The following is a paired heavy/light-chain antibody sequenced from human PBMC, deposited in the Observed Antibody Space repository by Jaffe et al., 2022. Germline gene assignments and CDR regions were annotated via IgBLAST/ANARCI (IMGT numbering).Light chain of an antibody. J-gene: IGKJ3*01. Sequence: DIQMTQSPSSLSASVGDRVTITCRASQSISSYLNWYQQKPGKAPKLLIYAASSLQSGVPSRFSGSGSGTDFTLTISSLQPEDFATYYCQQSYSTYMFTFGPGTKVDIK. CDR2: AAS. CDR1: QSISSY. V-gene: IGKV1-39*01. CDR3: QQSYSTYMFT.
Heavy chain of an antibody. V-gene: IGHV4-59*01. CDR1: GGSISSYY. D-gene: IGHD3-10*01. CDR2: IYYSGST. Sequence: QVQLQESGPGLVKPSETLSLTCTVSGGSISSYYWSWIRQPPGKGLEWIGYIYYSGSTNYNPSLKSRVTISVDTSKNQFSLKLSSVTAADTAVYYCAREPITMVRGVIITRWFDPWGQGTLVTVSS. J-gene: IGHJ5*02. CDR3: AREPITMVRGVIITRWFDP.